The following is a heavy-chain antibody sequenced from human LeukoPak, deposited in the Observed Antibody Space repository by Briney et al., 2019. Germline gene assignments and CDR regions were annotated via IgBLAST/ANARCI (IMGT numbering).Heavy chain of an antibody. V-gene: IGHV5-51*01. CDR1: GYGFTSYW. CDR2: IYPGDSDT. CDR3: ARHNNYYMDV. Sequence: GEYLKISCKGSGYGFTSYWIGWVRQMPGNGLEWMGIIYPGDSDTRCSPSFQGQVTISADKSISTAYLQWSSLKASDTAMYYCARHNNYYMDVWGKGTTVTVSS. J-gene: IGHJ6*03.